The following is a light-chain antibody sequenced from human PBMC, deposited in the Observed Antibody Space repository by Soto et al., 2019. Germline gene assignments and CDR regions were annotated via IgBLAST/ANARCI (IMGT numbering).Light chain of an antibody. V-gene: IGLV2-23*01. CDR2: EGI. CDR1: GSDVGSYKL. J-gene: IGLJ3*02. CDR3: CSYVGTGV. Sequence: QSALTQPASVSGSLGQSITISCTGTGSDVGSYKLVSWYQQHPGKAPKLIIFEGINRPSGVSNRFSGSKSDNPASLTISGLQAEDEADYYCCSYVGTGVFGGGTQLTVL.